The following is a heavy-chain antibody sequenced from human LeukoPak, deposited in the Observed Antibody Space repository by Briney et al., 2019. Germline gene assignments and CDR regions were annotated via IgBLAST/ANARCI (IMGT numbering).Heavy chain of an antibody. CDR1: GGSFSGYY. CDR3: ARGAGYDYVWGSYRHYYFDY. CDR2: INHSGST. V-gene: IGHV4-34*01. J-gene: IGHJ4*02. Sequence: PSETLSLTCAVYGGSFSGYYWSWIRQPPGKGLEWIGEINHSGSTNYNPSLKSRVTISVDTSKNQFSLKLSSVTAADTAVYYCARGAGYDYVWGSYRHYYFDYWGQGTLVTVSS. D-gene: IGHD3-16*02.